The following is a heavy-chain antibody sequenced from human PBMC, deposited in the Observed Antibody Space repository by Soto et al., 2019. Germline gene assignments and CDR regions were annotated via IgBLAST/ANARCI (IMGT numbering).Heavy chain of an antibody. CDR3: VRDGTKTLRDWFDP. D-gene: IGHD1-1*01. Sequence: SETLSLTCTVSGASISGFYWSWIRKSAGKGLEWIGRIYATGTTDYNPSLKSRVMMSVDTSKKQFSLKLRSVTAADTAVYYCVRDGTKTLRDWFDPWGQGMSVTVSS. CDR1: GASISGFY. CDR2: IYATGTT. V-gene: IGHV4-4*07. J-gene: IGHJ5*02.